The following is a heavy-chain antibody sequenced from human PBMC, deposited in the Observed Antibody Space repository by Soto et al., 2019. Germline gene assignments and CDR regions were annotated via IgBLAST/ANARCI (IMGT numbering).Heavy chain of an antibody. V-gene: IGHV1-69*01. CDR3: ARTPPLVVPPRYWYFDL. Sequence: QVQLVQSGAEVKKPGSSVKVSCKASGGTFSSYAISWVRQAPGQGLEWMGGIIPIFGTANYAQKFQGRVTITADESTSTAYMELSSLRSEDTAVYYCARTPPLVVPPRYWYFDLWGRGTLVTVSS. CDR1: GGTFSSYA. J-gene: IGHJ2*01. D-gene: IGHD2-2*01. CDR2: IIPIFGTA.